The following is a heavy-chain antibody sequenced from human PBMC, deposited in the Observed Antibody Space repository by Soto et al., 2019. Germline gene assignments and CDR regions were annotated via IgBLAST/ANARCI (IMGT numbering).Heavy chain of an antibody. CDR2: ISYDKTRI. CDR3: ARDRGTVTTFRFRDYYHFYGVDL. Sequence: GGSLRLPWAASAFMFRPDLLQYGRHWLRQSPGKGLDWVAGISYDKTRIYYGDSVKGRFTISRDNSKNTLYLQMNSLRAEDTAVYYCARDRGTVTTFRFRDYYHFYGVDLWGQGTTVAVS. D-gene: IGHD4-4*01. V-gene: IGHV3-33*05. J-gene: IGHJ6*02. CDR1: AFMFRPDLLQYG.